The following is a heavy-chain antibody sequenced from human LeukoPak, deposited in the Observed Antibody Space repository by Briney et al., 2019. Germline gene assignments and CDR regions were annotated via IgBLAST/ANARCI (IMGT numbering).Heavy chain of an antibody. CDR1: GFTFSSYW. Sequence: GGSLRLSCAASGFTFSSYWMSWVRQAPGKGLEWVANIKQDGSEKYYVDSVKGRFTISRDNAKNPLYLQMNSLRAEDTAVYYCARIKDIVVVPAAMEFDYWGQGTLVTVSS. D-gene: IGHD2-2*01. CDR2: IKQDGSEK. J-gene: IGHJ4*02. CDR3: ARIKDIVVVPAAMEFDY. V-gene: IGHV3-7*01.